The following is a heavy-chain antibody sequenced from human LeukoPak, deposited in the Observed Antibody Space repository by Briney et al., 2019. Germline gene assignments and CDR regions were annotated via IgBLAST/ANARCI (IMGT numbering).Heavy chain of an antibody. CDR2: INHSGST. CDR3: ARAPGYSSGWTYFDY. D-gene: IGHD6-19*01. Sequence: KPSETLSLTCAVYGGSFSGYYWSWIRQPPGKGLEWIGEINHSGSTNYNPSLKSRVTISVDKSKNQFSLKLSSVTAADTAVYYCARAPGYSSGWTYFDYWGQGTLVTVSS. J-gene: IGHJ4*02. V-gene: IGHV4-34*01. CDR1: GGSFSGYY.